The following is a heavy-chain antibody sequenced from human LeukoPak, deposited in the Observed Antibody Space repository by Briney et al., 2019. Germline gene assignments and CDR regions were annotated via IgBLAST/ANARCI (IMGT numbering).Heavy chain of an antibody. CDR1: GFTFSSYG. J-gene: IGHJ4*02. Sequence: PGRSLRLSCAASGFTFSSYGMHWVRQAPGKGLEWVAFIRYDGSNKYYADSVKGRFTISRDNSKNTLYLQMNSLRAEDTAVYYCAKDIGLSGSYQQFDYWGQGTLVTVSS. V-gene: IGHV3-30*02. CDR3: AKDIGLSGSYQQFDY. CDR2: IRYDGSNK. D-gene: IGHD1-26*01.